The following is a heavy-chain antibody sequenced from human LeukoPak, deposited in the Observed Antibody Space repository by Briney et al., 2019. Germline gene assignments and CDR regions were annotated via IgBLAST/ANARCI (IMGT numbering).Heavy chain of an antibody. CDR3: ARDRREQWLSVDY. CDR1: GFTFSSHW. Sequence: GGSLRLSCAASGFTFSSHWMSWVRQAPGKGLEWVANIKQDGSQKYYVDSVKGRFTITRDNAKNSLYLQMNSLGAEDTAVYYCARDRREQWLSVDYWGQGTLVTVSS. D-gene: IGHD6-19*01. CDR2: IKQDGSQK. J-gene: IGHJ4*02. V-gene: IGHV3-7*03.